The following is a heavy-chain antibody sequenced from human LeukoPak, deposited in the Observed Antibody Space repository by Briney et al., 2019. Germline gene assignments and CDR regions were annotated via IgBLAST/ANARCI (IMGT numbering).Heavy chain of an antibody. CDR3: ARDGQAFNSNWDYFEY. CDR2: ISYDGSNK. D-gene: IGHD7-27*01. V-gene: IGHV3-30*14. Sequence: PGGSLRLSCAASGFTFSSYAMHWVRQAPGKGLEWVAVISYDGSNKYYADSVKGRFTISRDNSKSTIYLHMNNLRAEDTALYYCARDGQAFNSNWDYFEYWGQGTPVTVSS. CDR1: GFTFSSYA. J-gene: IGHJ4*02.